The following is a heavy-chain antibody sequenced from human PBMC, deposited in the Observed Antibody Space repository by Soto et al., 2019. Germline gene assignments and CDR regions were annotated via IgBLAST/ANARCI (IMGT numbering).Heavy chain of an antibody. D-gene: IGHD2-2*01. Sequence: PGGSQSLSCAASGFTFSSYGMHWVRQAPGKGLEWVAVISYDGSNKYYADSVKGRFTISRDNSKNTLYLQMNSLRAEDTAVYYCAKDWGGYCISTSCYPLDYWGQGTLVTVSS. J-gene: IGHJ4*02. CDR1: GFTFSSYG. V-gene: IGHV3-30*18. CDR3: AKDWGGYCISTSCYPLDY. CDR2: ISYDGSNK.